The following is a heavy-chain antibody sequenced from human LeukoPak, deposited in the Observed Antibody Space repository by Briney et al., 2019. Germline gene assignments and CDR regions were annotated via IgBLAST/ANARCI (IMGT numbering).Heavy chain of an antibody. CDR2: IYYTGTT. Sequence: SETLSLTCTVSGGSISSSSYYWNWFRQPPGKGLEWIGHIYYTGTTHYNPSLKSRVSISIDTSKNQFSLKLRSVTAVDTAVYYCARWGHFDTSGYFVADYWGQGTLITVSS. CDR1: GGSISSSSYY. CDR3: ARWGHFDTSGYFVADY. J-gene: IGHJ4*02. D-gene: IGHD3-22*01. V-gene: IGHV4-61*01.